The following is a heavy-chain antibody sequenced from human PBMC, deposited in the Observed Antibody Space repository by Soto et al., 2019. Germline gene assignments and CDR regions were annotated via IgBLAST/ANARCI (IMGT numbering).Heavy chain of an antibody. CDR1: GFTFSNYA. CDR2: ISGTGGGT. J-gene: IGHJ6*02. D-gene: IGHD3-10*01. V-gene: IGHV3-23*01. Sequence: EVHLLESGGGLVQPGGSLRLSCAASGFTFSNYAMTWVRQAPGKGLEWVSVISGTGGGTNNADSAKGRFTTSRDNSKNTLYLQMNSLRAEDTAVYYCAKRAFYGSGIPNYYGMDVWCQGTAVTVSS. CDR3: AKRAFYGSGIPNYYGMDV.